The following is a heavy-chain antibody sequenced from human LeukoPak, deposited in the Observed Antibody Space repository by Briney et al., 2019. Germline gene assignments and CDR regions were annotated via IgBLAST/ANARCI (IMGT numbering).Heavy chain of an antibody. V-gene: IGHV1-24*01. Sequence: VASVKVSCKVSGYTLTELSMHWVRQAPGKGHELMGGFDPEDGETIYAQKFQGRVTMTEDTSTDTAYMELSSLRSEDTAVYYCATAYCSSTSCRNWFDPWGQGTLVTVSS. CDR1: GYTLTELS. CDR2: FDPEDGET. CDR3: ATAYCSSTSCRNWFDP. D-gene: IGHD2-2*01. J-gene: IGHJ5*02.